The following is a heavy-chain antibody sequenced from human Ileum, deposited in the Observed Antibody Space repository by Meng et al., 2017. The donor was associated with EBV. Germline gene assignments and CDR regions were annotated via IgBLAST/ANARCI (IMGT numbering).Heavy chain of an antibody. CDR2: MNPNSANT. J-gene: IGHJ4*02. CDR1: GCTFSSYD. CDR3: VRGKLTTVITPIDY. Sequence: VQLCRSWAGLKKPVASGKVSCKASGCTFSSYDINWLRQAPGQGPEWMGWMNPNSANTGFAPKFQGRVTMTRDTSITTAYMELSSLTSEDTAVYYCVRGKLTTVITPIDYWGQGTLVTVSS. D-gene: IGHD4-23*01. V-gene: IGHV1-8*01.